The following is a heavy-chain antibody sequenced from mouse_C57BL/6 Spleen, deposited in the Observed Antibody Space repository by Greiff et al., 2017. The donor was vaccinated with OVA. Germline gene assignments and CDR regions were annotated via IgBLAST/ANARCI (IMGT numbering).Heavy chain of an antibody. D-gene: IGHD2-3*01. Sequence: EVHLVESGAELVKPGASVKLSCTASGFNIKDYYMHWVKQRTEQGLEWIGRIDPEDGETKYAPKFQGKATITADTSSNTAYLQLSSLTSEDTAVYYCARPMVTTTFWFAYWGQGTLVTVSA. J-gene: IGHJ3*01. CDR1: GFNIKDYY. CDR2: IDPEDGET. V-gene: IGHV14-2*01. CDR3: ARPMVTTTFWFAY.